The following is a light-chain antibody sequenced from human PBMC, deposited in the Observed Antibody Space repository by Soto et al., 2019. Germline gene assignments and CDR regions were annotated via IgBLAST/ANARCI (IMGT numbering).Light chain of an antibody. CDR3: QQYHNGWT. Sequence: IEMTQSPATLSVSPGERATLSCRASQSVSSNLVWYQQQPGQAPRLLIYGASTRVTGIPARFSGSGSGTEFTLTISSLQSEDFAVYYCQQYHNGWTFGQGTKVEIK. J-gene: IGKJ1*01. V-gene: IGKV3-15*01. CDR2: GAS. CDR1: QSVSSN.